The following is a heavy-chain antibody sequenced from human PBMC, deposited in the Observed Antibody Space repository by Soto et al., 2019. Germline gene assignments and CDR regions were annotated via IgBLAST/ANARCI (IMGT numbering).Heavy chain of an antibody. V-gene: IGHV3-7*01. D-gene: IGHD2-2*01. J-gene: IGHJ6*02. CDR1: GFTFRTYW. Sequence: GGSLRLSCAASGFTFRTYWMNWVRQAPGKGLEWVANIKYDGSDQFYVDSVKGRFTVSRDNAKNSLYLHMDSLRVEDTAVYYCAREPAAGGLDVWGRGTTVTVYS. CDR3: AREPAAGGLDV. CDR2: IKYDGSDQ.